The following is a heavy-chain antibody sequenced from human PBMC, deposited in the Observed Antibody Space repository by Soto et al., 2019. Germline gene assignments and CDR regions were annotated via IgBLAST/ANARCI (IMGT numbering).Heavy chain of an antibody. CDR3: ARRITIFGVVITVAYGMDV. V-gene: IGHV3-30-3*01. CDR1: GFTFSSYA. CDR2: ISYDGSNK. J-gene: IGHJ6*02. Sequence: GGSLRLSCAASGFTFSSYAMHWVRQAPGKGLEWVAVISYDGSNKYYADSVKGRFTISRDNSKNTLYLQMNSLRAEDTAVYYCARRITIFGVVITVAYGMDVWGQGTTVTVSS. D-gene: IGHD3-3*01.